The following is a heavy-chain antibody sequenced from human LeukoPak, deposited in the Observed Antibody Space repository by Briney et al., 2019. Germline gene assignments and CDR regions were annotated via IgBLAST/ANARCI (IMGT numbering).Heavy chain of an antibody. CDR3: VRVDTAMVIDY. J-gene: IGHJ4*02. Sequence: SETLSLTCSVSGASISRFYWVWVRQPPGNGLEWIGYLSYSGGTKYNPSLKNRVSTSVDTSRNQFSLKLSSVTAADTAVYYCVRVDTAMVIDYWGQGTLVTVSS. CDR1: GASISRFY. D-gene: IGHD5-18*01. V-gene: IGHV4-59*03. CDR2: LSYSGGT.